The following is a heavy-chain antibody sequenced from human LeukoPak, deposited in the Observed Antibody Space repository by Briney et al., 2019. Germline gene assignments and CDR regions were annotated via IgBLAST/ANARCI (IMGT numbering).Heavy chain of an antibody. V-gene: IGHV1-2*02. CDR2: INPNSGGT. CDR3: ARDGDSSGWYNWFDP. D-gene: IGHD6-19*01. Sequence: ASVKVSCKASGYTFTGYYMHWVRQAPGQGLEWMGWINPNSGGTNYAQKFQGRVTMTRDTSISTAYMELGSLRSDDTAIYYCARDGDSSGWYNWFDPWGQGTLVTVSS. J-gene: IGHJ5*02. CDR1: GYTFTGYY.